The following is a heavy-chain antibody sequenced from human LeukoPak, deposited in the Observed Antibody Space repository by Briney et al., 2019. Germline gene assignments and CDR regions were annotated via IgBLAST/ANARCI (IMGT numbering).Heavy chain of an antibody. Sequence: SETLSLTCTVSGGPISNKYWSWIRQPPGKGLEWIGSIYYSGSTYYNPSLKSRVTISVDTSKNQFSLKLSSVTAADTAVYYCARDKGLAMVRGVIISSYYYMDVWGKGTTVTISS. CDR1: GGPISNKY. J-gene: IGHJ6*03. V-gene: IGHV4-59*12. CDR2: IYYSGST. D-gene: IGHD3-10*01. CDR3: ARDKGLAMVRGVIISSYYYMDV.